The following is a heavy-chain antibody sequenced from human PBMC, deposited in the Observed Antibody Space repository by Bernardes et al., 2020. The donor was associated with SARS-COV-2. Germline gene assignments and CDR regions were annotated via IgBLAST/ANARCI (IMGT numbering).Heavy chain of an antibody. Sequence: GGSLRLSCAASGFTFSNYAMNWARQAPGKGLENLLTINPRGDEAYYDDSVRGRFTISRDNSKNTVYLQLNSLRADDTAVYYCGKDHGGSGRNLWGQGTLVTVSS. D-gene: IGHD3-10*01. J-gene: IGHJ5*02. CDR2: INPRGDEA. V-gene: IGHV3-23*01. CDR3: GKDHGGSGRNL. CDR1: GFTFSNYA.